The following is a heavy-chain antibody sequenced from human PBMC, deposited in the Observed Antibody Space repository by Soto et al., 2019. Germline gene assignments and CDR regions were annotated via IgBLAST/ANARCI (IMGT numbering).Heavy chain of an antibody. CDR2: TNHSGST. CDR3: ARETNTAMLDY. J-gene: IGHJ4*02. Sequence: QVQLQQCGAGLLKPSETLSLTCAVYGGSFSGYYWSWIRLPPGKGLEWMGETNHSGSTNNNPSLKSRVTISVDTSKNQFSLKLSSVTAADTAVYYCARETNTAMLDYWGQGTLVTVSS. D-gene: IGHD5-18*01. V-gene: IGHV4-34*01. CDR1: GGSFSGYY.